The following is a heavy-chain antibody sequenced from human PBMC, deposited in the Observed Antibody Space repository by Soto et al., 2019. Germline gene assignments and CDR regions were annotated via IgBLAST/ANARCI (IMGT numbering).Heavy chain of an antibody. D-gene: IGHD3-22*01. CDR2: IWSDENTK. CDR3: TRALGYYYDA. Sequence: GGSLRLSCAASGFTFSTYGMHWARQAPGKGLEWVAVIWSDENTKYYVDSVKGRFTISRDNSKNTLYLQMSSLRAEDTAVYYCTRALGYYYDAWGQGTLVTVSS. J-gene: IGHJ5*02. CDR1: GFTFSTYG. V-gene: IGHV3-33*01.